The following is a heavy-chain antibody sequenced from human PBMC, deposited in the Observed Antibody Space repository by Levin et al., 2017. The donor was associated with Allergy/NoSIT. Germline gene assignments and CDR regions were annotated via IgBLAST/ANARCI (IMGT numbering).Heavy chain of an antibody. V-gene: IGHV1-2*02. J-gene: IGHJ4*02. CDR3: ARAGSGYSYGLDY. D-gene: IGHD5-18*01. Sequence: ASVKVSCKASGYTFTGYYMHWVRQAPGQGLEWMGWINPNSGGTNYAQKFQGRVTMTRDTSISTAYMELSRLRSDDTAVYYCARAGSGYSYGLDYWGQGTLVTVSS. CDR1: GYTFTGYY. CDR2: INPNSGGT.